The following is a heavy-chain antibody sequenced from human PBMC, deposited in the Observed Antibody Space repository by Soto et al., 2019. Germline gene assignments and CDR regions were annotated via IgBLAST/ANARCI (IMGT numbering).Heavy chain of an antibody. D-gene: IGHD2-15*01. CDR2: FFSDSER. CDR1: GFSLSNGRSG. V-gene: IGHV2-26*03. Sequence: QVTLKESGPVLVKPTETLTLTCTISGFSLSNGRSGVSWIRQPLGKALEWLAHFFSDSERSYSTSIQSRLTISKGTTGTQVILSMTNMGPQDTGTYYGARLNTDSDSHYSALDVWGQGPTVTVS. CDR3: ARLNTDSDSHYSALDV. J-gene: IGHJ6*02.